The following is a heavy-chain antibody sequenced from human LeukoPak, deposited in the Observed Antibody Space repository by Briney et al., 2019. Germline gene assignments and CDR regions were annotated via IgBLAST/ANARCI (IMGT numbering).Heavy chain of an antibody. Sequence: GGSLRLSCAVSGLTFSSYTMNWVRQAPGKGLEWVSSISSGSSYTYYTDSVKGRFTISRDNAKNSLYLQMNSLRDEDTAVYYCARDLISGHYTFDYWGQGTLVTVSS. J-gene: IGHJ4*02. CDR3: ARDLISGHYTFDY. CDR1: GLTFSSYT. CDR2: ISSGSSYT. V-gene: IGHV3-21*01. D-gene: IGHD4-11*01.